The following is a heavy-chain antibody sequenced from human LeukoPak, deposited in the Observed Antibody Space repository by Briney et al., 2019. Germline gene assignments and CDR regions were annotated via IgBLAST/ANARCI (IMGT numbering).Heavy chain of an antibody. V-gene: IGHV3-48*03. CDR2: ISSSGRSI. J-gene: IGHJ3*02. CDR3: ARGGYCGSASCLTQLAFDI. D-gene: IGHD2-2*01. Sequence: GGSLRLSCAASRFTFSSYEMNWVRQAPGKGLEWISYISSSGRSIYYADSVKGRFTISRDNAKNSLYLQMNSLRAEDTAVYYCARGGYCGSASCLTQLAFDIWGQGTMVTVSS. CDR1: RFTFSSYE.